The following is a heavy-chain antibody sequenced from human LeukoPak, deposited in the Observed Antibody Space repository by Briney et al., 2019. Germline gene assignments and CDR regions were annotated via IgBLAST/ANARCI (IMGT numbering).Heavy chain of an antibody. D-gene: IGHD3-22*01. CDR3: AREAMIVVVIEEESKFDY. CDR1: GYTFSSFG. Sequence: ASVKVSCKASGYTFSSFGISWVRQAPGQGLEWMGRIIPILGIANYAQKFQGRVTITADKSTSTAYMELSSLEDTAVYYCAREAMIVVVIEEESKFDYWGQGTLVTVSS. CDR2: IIPILGIA. V-gene: IGHV1-69*04. J-gene: IGHJ4*02.